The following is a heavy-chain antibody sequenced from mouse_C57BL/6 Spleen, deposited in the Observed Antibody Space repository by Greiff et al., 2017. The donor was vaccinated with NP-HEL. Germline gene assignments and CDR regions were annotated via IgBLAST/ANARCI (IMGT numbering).Heavy chain of an antibody. CDR2: IDPSDSYT. V-gene: IGHV1-50*01. D-gene: IGHD2-4*01. J-gene: IGHJ1*03. CDR1: GYTFTSYW. Sequence: QVQLQQPGAELVQPGASVKLSCKASGYTFTSYWMQWVKQRPGQGLEWIGEIDPSDSYTNYNQKFKGKATLTVDTSSSTAYMQLSSLTSEDSAVYYCARRGLRRDWYFDVWGTGTTVTVSS. CDR3: ARRGLRRDWYFDV.